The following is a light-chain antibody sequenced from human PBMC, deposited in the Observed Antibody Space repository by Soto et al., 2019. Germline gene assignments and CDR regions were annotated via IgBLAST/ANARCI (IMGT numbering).Light chain of an antibody. Sequence: ETVMTQSPATLSASPGDEATLSCRASQSVGRNVAGYRQKVGQGPRLLIYTASTTATGIPVRFSGSGAGTEFTLTISGLQSDDFATSYCLQNNEWPLTFGGGTKVEIK. CDR1: QSVGRN. CDR3: LQNNEWPLT. V-gene: IGKV3D-15*01. CDR2: TAS. J-gene: IGKJ4*01.